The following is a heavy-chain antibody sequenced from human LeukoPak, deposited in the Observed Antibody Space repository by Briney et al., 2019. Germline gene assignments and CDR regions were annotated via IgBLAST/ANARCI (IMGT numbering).Heavy chain of an antibody. J-gene: IGHJ4*02. CDR2: INHSGST. D-gene: IGHD6-13*01. V-gene: IGHV4-34*01. CDR1: GESFSGYY. Sequence: SETLSLTCAVYGESFSGYYWSWIRQPPGKGLEWIGEINHSGSTNYNPSLKSRVTISVDTSKNQFSLKLSSVTAADTAVYYCASTYSSSWYDYWGQGTLVTVSS. CDR3: ASTYSSSWYDY.